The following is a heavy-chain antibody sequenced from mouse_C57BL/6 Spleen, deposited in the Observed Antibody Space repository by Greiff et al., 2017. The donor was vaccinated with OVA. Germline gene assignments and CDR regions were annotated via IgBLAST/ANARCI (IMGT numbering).Heavy chain of an antibody. J-gene: IGHJ4*01. CDR2: ISYDGSN. CDR3: AREDSHYYGSSPTYAMDY. CDR1: GYSITSGYY. D-gene: IGHD1-1*01. V-gene: IGHV3-6*01. Sequence: EVQLVESGPGLVKPSQSLSLTCSVTGYSITSGYYWNWIRQFPGNKLEWMGYISYDGSNNYNPSLKNRISITRDTSKNQFFLKLNSVTTEDTATYYCAREDSHYYGSSPTYAMDYWGQGTSVTVSS.